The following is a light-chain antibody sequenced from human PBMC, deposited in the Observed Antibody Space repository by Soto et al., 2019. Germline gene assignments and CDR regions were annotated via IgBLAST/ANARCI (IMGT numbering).Light chain of an antibody. CDR3: QQYNSYPWT. J-gene: IGKJ1*01. V-gene: IGKV1-5*03. Sequence: DIQMTQSPSTLSSSVGDRATITCRASQSISSWLAWYQQKPGKAPKLLIYKASSLESAVPSRFSGSGSGTEFILTISSLQPDDFATYYCQQYNSYPWTFGQGTKVEIK. CDR1: QSISSW. CDR2: KAS.